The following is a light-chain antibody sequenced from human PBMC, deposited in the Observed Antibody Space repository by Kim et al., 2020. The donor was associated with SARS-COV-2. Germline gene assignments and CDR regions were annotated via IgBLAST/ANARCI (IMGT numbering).Light chain of an antibody. CDR2: DTS. CDR1: TGAGTSGHY. CDR3: LLSYSGARV. J-gene: IGLJ3*02. V-gene: IGLV7-46*01. Sequence: PGVTVTLTCGSSTGAGTSGHYPYWFQQKPGKAPRTLIYDTSNKHSWTPARFSGSLLGGKAALTLSGAQPEDEAEYYCLLSYSGARVFGGGTQLTVL.